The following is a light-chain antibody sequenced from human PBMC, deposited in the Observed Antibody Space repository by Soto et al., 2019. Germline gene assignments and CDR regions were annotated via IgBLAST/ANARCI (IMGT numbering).Light chain of an antibody. Sequence: DIQMTQSPSSLSASVGDTVTITCRASQSISSSLNWYQQKPGKAPKLLMYGASNLRSGVPSRFSGSGSGTDFNLTISSLQPEDFATYHCQQSFTNPWTFGQGTKVEIK. CDR1: QSISSS. V-gene: IGKV1-39*01. CDR3: QQSFTNPWT. J-gene: IGKJ1*01. CDR2: GAS.